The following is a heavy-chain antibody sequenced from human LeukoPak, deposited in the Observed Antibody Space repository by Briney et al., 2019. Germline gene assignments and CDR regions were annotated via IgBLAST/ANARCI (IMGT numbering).Heavy chain of an antibody. CDR3: ATGRVDYYGVVKH. CDR2: ISYDGINE. V-gene: IGHV3-30*03. Sequence: PGGSLRLSCEVSGFTFRNYGMNWVRQAPGKGLEWVAVISYDGINEYYVDSVKGRFTISRDNSKNSLYLQMESLTIEDTAVYYCATGRVDYYGVVKHWGQGTLVTVSS. CDR1: GFTFRNYG. D-gene: IGHD1-26*01. J-gene: IGHJ1*01.